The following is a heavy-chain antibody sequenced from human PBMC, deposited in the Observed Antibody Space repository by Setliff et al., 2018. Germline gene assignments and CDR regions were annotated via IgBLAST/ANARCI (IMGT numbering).Heavy chain of an antibody. CDR3: ARDTCSLTSCQDDYFDY. J-gene: IGHJ4*02. Sequence: GASVKVSCKSSGYTFTSYGVSWVRQAPGQGLGWMGWVNPYNGDTKNAQKFQGRVAMTTDTSTATVFMELRSLRSDDTAVYYCARDTCSLTSCQDDYFDYWGQGTLVTVSS. D-gene: IGHD2-2*01. V-gene: IGHV1-18*01. CDR1: GYTFTSYG. CDR2: VNPYNGDT.